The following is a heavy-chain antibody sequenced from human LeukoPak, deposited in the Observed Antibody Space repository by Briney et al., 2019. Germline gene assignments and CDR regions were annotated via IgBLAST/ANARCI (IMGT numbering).Heavy chain of an antibody. Sequence: PSEALSLTCTVSGGSINNYYWSWIRQPAGKGLEWIGRIYTRGSTNYNPSLKSRVTMSVDTSKNQFSLKLSSVTAADTAVYYCARGRYCSADICSGGDAFDIWGQGTMVSVSS. CDR3: ARGRYCSADICSGGDAFDI. D-gene: IGHD2-15*01. V-gene: IGHV4-4*07. CDR2: IYTRGST. J-gene: IGHJ3*02. CDR1: GGSINNYY.